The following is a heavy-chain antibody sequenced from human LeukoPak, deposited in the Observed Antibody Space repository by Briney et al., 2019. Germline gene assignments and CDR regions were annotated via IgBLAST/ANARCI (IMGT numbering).Heavy chain of an antibody. Sequence: HAGGSLRLSCAASGFTFSNYNLNWVRQAPGKGLEWVSNISDSSSSIYYADSVRGRFTISRDNAKNSLYLQINSLRNKDTAVYYCARETVGLDYWGQRALVTVSS. V-gene: IGHV3-48*02. CDR2: ISDSSSSI. D-gene: IGHD4-23*01. CDR3: ARETVGLDY. J-gene: IGHJ4*02. CDR1: GFTFSNYN.